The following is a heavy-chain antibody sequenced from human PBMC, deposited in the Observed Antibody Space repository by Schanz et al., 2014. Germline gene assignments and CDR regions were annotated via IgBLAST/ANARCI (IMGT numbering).Heavy chain of an antibody. CDR2: ISSSSSYI. CDR1: GFTFSSYS. J-gene: IGHJ6*02. D-gene: IGHD2-2*01. V-gene: IGHV3-21*04. Sequence: VQLVESGGGVVQPGGSLRLSCAASGFTFSSYSMNWVRQAPGKGLEWVSSISSSSSYIYYADSVKGRFTISRDNAKNSLYLQINSLRAEDTAVYYCAKDSCSSTPCYGYGMDVWGQGSTVTVSS. CDR3: AKDSCSSTPCYGYGMDV.